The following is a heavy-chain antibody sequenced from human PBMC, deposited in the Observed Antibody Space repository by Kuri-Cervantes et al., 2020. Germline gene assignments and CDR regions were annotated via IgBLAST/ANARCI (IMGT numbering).Heavy chain of an antibody. CDR3: ARDHIVLGVDL. CDR1: GYTFTGYY. J-gene: IGHJ2*01. D-gene: IGHD2-8*01. Sequence: ASVKVSCKASGYTFTGYYMHWVRQAPGQGLEWMGWINPNSGDTNYAQKFQGRVTMTRDTSISTAYMELSRLRSDDTAVYYRARDHIVLGVDLWGRGTLVTVSS. V-gene: IGHV1-2*02. CDR2: INPNSGDT.